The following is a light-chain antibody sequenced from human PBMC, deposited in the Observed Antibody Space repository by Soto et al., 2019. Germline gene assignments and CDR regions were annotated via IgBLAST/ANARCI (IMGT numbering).Light chain of an antibody. J-gene: IGKJ4*01. Sequence: IQLTQSPSSLCASVGDRVTITCLASQGISNFLAWYKQKPGKAPKLLIYAASTLQSGVPSRFRGRGSGTDLTLTISSLQPEDFATYYCQQLESYPSNFGGAAKVDI. CDR3: QQLESYPSN. CDR1: QGISNF. V-gene: IGKV1-9*01. CDR2: AAS.